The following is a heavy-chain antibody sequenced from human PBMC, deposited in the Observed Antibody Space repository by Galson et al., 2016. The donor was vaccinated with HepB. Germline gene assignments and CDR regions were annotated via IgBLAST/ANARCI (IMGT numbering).Heavy chain of an antibody. CDR3: ARRGETLLDY. Sequence: SLRLSCAASGFNFRDSYMTWIRQSPGKGLEWVSYITGDASIIYYADSVKGRFTISRDNAKNSLFLQMNSLRADDTAVYYCARRGETLLDYWGKGTLVTVSS. CDR2: ITGDASII. J-gene: IGHJ4*02. V-gene: IGHV3-11*01. CDR1: GFNFRDSY. D-gene: IGHD3-10*01.